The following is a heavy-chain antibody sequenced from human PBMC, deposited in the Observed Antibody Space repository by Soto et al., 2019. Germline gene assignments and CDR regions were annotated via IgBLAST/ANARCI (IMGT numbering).Heavy chain of an antibody. J-gene: IGHJ5*02. CDR1: GASISSGDYY. CDR2: IYYSGST. V-gene: IGHV4-31*03. Sequence: QVQLQESGPGLVKPSQTLSLTCTVSGASISSGDYYWSWIRQHPGKGLEWIGYIYYSGSTYYNPSLKIRLTISIDTSKNQFSLKLSSVTAADTAVYYCARIYDSSGYDYGNNWFDPWGQGTLVTVSS. D-gene: IGHD3-22*01. CDR3: ARIYDSSGYDYGNNWFDP.